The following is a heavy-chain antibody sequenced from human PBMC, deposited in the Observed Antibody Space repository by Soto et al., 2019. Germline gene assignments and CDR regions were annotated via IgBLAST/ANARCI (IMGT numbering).Heavy chain of an antibody. V-gene: IGHV4-30-2*01. D-gene: IGHD5-18*01. J-gene: IGHJ2*01. Sequence: QLQLQESGSGLVKPSQTLSLTCAVSGGSISSGGYSWSWIRQPPGKGLEWIGYIYHSGSTYYNPSLKSRVTISVDRSKNQFSLKLSSVTAADTAVYYCARVGAVDTAMVYWYFDLWGRGTLVTVSS. CDR3: ARVGAVDTAMVYWYFDL. CDR2: IYHSGST. CDR1: GGSISSGGYS.